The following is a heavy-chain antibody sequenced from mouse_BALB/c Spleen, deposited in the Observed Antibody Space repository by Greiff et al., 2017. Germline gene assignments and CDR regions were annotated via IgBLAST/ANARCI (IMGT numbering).Heavy chain of an antibody. CDR1: GYTFTDYA. Sequence: QVQLQQSGAELVRPGVSVKISCKGSGYTFTDYAMHWVKQSHAKSLEWIGVISTYYGDASYNQKFKGKATMTVDKSSSTAYMELARLTSEDSAIYYCAREERRAMDYWGQGTSVTVSS. CDR2: ISTYYGDA. V-gene: IGHV1S137*01. J-gene: IGHJ4*01. CDR3: AREERRAMDY.